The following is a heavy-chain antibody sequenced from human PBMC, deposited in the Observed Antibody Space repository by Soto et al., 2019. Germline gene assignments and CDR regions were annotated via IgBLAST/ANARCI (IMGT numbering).Heavy chain of an antibody. Sequence: SETLSLTCSVSGGSVSSNSYSWGWIRQSPGNGLEWIGETSHDGITNYNPSLEGRVTISIDKSKNQFYLDLNSVTAADTAMYYCARSVTAMAPLGYWGRGTLVTVSS. CDR2: TSHDGIT. J-gene: IGHJ4*02. CDR1: GGSVSSNSYS. V-gene: IGHV4-61*05. CDR3: ARSVTAMAPLGY. D-gene: IGHD5-18*01.